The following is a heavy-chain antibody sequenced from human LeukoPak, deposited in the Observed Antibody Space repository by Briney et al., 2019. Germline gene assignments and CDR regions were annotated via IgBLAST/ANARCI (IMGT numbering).Heavy chain of an antibody. CDR2: ITTNTGNP. Sequence: ASVKVSCKTSGYTFTKYAIYWVRQAPGQGLEWMGWITTNTGNPTYAQGFTGRFVFSLDISVSTAYLQISSLKAEDTAMYYCARSAAYYNFGMDVWGQGTTVTVSS. CDR3: ARSAAYYNFGMDV. CDR1: GYTFTKYA. J-gene: IGHJ6*02. D-gene: IGHD2-2*01. V-gene: IGHV7-4-1*02.